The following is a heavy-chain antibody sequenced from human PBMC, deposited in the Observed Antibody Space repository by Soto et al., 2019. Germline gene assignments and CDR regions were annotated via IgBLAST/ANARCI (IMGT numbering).Heavy chain of an antibody. CDR2: TYYRSKWYN. D-gene: IGHD6-19*01. CDR1: GDSVSSNSAA. J-gene: IGHJ4*02. CDR3: ARDIPYRGGAHHGGFDY. Sequence: QVQLQQSGPGLVKPSQTLSLTCAISGDSVSSNSAAWNWIRQSPSRGLEWLGRTYYRSKWYNDYAVSVKSRITINPDTSKNQFSLQLNSVTPEDTAVYYCARDIPYRGGAHHGGFDYWGQGTLVTVSS. V-gene: IGHV6-1*01.